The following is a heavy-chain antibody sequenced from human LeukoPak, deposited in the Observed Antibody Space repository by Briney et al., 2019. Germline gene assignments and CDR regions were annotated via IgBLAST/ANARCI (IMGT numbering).Heavy chain of an antibody. CDR1: GFTFSSYG. Sequence: GRSLRLSCAASGFTFSSYGMHWVRQAPGKGLEWVAVIWYDGSNKYYADSVKGRFTISRDNSKNTLYLQMNSLRAEDTAVYYCAKDWDYYGSGRYSYFDYWGQGTLVTVSS. CDR3: AKDWDYYGSGRYSYFDY. J-gene: IGHJ4*02. D-gene: IGHD3-10*01. CDR2: IWYDGSNK. V-gene: IGHV3-33*06.